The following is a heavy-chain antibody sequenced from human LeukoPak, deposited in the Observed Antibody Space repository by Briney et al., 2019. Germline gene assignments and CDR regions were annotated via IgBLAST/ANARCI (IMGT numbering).Heavy chain of an antibody. D-gene: IGHD2-2*01. CDR3: ARELGSSPRGGMDV. CDR1: GFTVSSNY. CDR2: IYSGGST. Sequence: KTGGSLRLSCAASGFTVSSNYMSWVRQAPGKGLEWVSVIYSGGSTYYADSVKGRFTISRDNAKNSLYLQMNSLRAEDTAVYYCARELGSSPRGGMDVWGQGTTVTVSS. J-gene: IGHJ6*02. V-gene: IGHV3-53*01.